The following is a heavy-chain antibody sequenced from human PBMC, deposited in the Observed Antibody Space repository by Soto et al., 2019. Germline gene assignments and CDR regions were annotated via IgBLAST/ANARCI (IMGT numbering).Heavy chain of an antibody. D-gene: IGHD2-2*01. CDR3: ARDIGSVGWATSNWFDP. J-gene: IGHJ5*02. CDR2: INHSGSV. V-gene: IGHV4-34*01. CDR1: GGSFHGYY. Sequence: PSETLSLTCAVYGGSFHGYYWSCIRQPPGKGLEWIGEINHSGSVNFNPTFKSRVSISLDTSKNQMSLQLSSVTAADTAVYYCARDIGSVGWATSNWFDPWGQGTLVTAPQ.